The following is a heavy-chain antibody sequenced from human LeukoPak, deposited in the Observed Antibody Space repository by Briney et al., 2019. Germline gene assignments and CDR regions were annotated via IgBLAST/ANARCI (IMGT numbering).Heavy chain of an antibody. J-gene: IGHJ4*02. Sequence: PGGSLRVSLAASRFTVINHWIHLVGQAPGKGLVWVSRINTDGSSTSYADSVKGRFTISRDNAKNTLYLQMNSLRVEDTGVYYCTCVCGRHGSVSRPRRAYYDRWGQGTMVTVSS. CDR3: TCVCGRHGSVSRPRRAYYDR. V-gene: IGHV3-74*01. CDR2: INTDGSST. CDR1: RFTVINHW. D-gene: IGHD3-10*01.